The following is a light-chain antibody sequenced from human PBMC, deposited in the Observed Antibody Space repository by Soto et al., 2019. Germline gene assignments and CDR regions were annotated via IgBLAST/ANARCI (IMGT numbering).Light chain of an antibody. CDR1: SSDVGGYNY. CDR3: SSYTGSSTTV. CDR2: NVN. Sequence: QSALTQPASVSGSPGQSITISCTGTSSDVGGYNYVSWYQQHPGKAPKLVIYNVNNRPSGVSNRFSGSKSGNTASLTISGLQAEDEADHSCSSYTGSSTTVFGGGTKLTVL. J-gene: IGLJ2*01. V-gene: IGLV2-14*03.